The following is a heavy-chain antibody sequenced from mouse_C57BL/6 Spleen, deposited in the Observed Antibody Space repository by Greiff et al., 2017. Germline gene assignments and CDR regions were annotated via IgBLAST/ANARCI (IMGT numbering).Heavy chain of an antibody. CDR3: ARIDSSGPNY. Sequence: EVQLVESGGDLVKPGGSLKLSCAASGFTFSSYGMSWVRQTPDKRLEWVATISSGVSYTYYPDSVKGRFTISRDNAKTTLYLQMSSLKSEDTAMYYCARIDSSGPNYWGQGTTLTVSS. CDR1: GFTFSSYG. D-gene: IGHD3-2*02. CDR2: ISSGVSYT. J-gene: IGHJ2*01. V-gene: IGHV5-6*01.